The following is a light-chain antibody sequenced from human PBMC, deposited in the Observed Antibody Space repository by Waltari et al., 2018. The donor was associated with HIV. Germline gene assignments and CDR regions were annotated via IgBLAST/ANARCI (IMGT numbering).Light chain of an antibody. J-gene: IGLJ1*01. V-gene: IGLV3-9*01. CDR1: NLASKD. CDR2: DNN. CDR3: QVWDSDTGV. Sequence: SSELTQTPSVSVSLGQTATVACGGDNLASKDAHWYQQKPGRPPVLVIYDNNKRPSGIPGRFSGFNSGITATLTISGAQGDDEADYYCQVWDSDTGVFGSGTKVTVL.